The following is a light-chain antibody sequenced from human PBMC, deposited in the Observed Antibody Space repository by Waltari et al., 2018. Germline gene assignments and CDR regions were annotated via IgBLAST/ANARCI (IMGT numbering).Light chain of an antibody. J-gene: IGLJ2*01. CDR2: DQN. CDR1: SLRSYH. V-gene: IGLV3-19*01. CDR3: HSRDASGVGGA. Sequence: TQDPAVSVAVGQTVRITCQGDSLRSYHASWYQQRPGPAPKLLIYDQNNRPSGVPVRFSGSSSDNTASLTITGAQAEDEAYYYCHSRDASGVGGAFGGGTKLTVL.